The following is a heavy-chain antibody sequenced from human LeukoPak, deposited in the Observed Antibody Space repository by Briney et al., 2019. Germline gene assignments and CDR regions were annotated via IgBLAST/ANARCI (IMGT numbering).Heavy chain of an antibody. CDR2: INWNSGSK. CDR1: GFAFDDHG. J-gene: IGHJ4*02. CDR3: ARGHGSGSYPY. V-gene: IGHV3-20*04. D-gene: IGHD3-10*01. Sequence: GGSLRLSCATSGFAFDDHGLSWVRQAPGKGLEWVSGINWNSGSKRYAASVKGRFTISRDNAKNSLYLQMNSLRAEDTAVYYCARGHGSGSYPYWGQGTLVTVSS.